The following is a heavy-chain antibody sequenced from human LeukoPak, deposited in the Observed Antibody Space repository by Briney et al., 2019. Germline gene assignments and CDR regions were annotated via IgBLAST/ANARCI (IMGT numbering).Heavy chain of an antibody. V-gene: IGHV4-59*01. D-gene: IGHD2-2*02. Sequence: SETLSLTCTVSGGSINTYYWSWLRQPPGKGLEWIGYIYYSGSTNYNPSLKSRVTISVDTSKNQFSLKLSSVTAADTAVYYCARAAPAAIRNDAFDIWGQGTMVTVSS. CDR3: ARAAPAAIRNDAFDI. J-gene: IGHJ3*02. CDR1: GGSINTYY. CDR2: IYYSGST.